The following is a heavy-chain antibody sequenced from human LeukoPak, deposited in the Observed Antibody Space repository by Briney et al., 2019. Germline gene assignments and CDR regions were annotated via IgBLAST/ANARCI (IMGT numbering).Heavy chain of an antibody. Sequence: GGSLRLSCAASGFTFSSYSMNWVRQAPGKGLEWVSSISSSRSYIYYADSVKVRFTISRDNAKNSLYLQMNSLRAEDTAVYYCARDVCSGGSCYSFDYWGQGTLVTVSS. J-gene: IGHJ4*02. V-gene: IGHV3-21*01. CDR1: GFTFSSYS. CDR2: ISSSRSYI. CDR3: ARDVCSGGSCYSFDY. D-gene: IGHD2-15*01.